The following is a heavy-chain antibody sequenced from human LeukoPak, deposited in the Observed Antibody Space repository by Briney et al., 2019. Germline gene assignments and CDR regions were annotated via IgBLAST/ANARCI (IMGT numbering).Heavy chain of an antibody. D-gene: IGHD6-13*01. V-gene: IGHV3-21*01. Sequence: PGGSLRLSCAGSGFNFNSYSRSWVRQAPGKGLEWVSSITATSIYIYEADSVRGRFTISRDNAKNTLYLQMNSLRAEDTAVYYCAGSTLYNRLGYWGQGTLVTVSS. CDR1: GFNFNSYS. CDR3: AGSTLYNRLGY. J-gene: IGHJ4*02. CDR2: ITATSIYI.